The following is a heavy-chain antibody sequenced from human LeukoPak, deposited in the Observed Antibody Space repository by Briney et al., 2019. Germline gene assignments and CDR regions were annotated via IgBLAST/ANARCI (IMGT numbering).Heavy chain of an antibody. J-gene: IGHJ3*02. CDR1: GYTFSVYY. D-gene: IGHD4-11*01. CDR2: INPNSGGT. Sequence: ASVKVSCKASGYTFSVYYMHWVRQAPGQGLEWMGRINPNSGGTNYAQKFQGRVTMTSDTSINTAYMELTRLDSDDTAVYYCASATTSRDAFDIWGQGTMVTVSS. V-gene: IGHV1-2*02. CDR3: ASATTSRDAFDI.